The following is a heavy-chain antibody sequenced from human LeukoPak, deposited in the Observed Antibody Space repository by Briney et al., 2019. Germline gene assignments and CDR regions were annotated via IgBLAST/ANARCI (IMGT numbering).Heavy chain of an antibody. CDR3: ARDLPAATA. D-gene: IGHD2-2*01. V-gene: IGHV3-21*01. CDR1: GFSFSSYS. Sequence: PGGSLRLSCIASGFSFSSYSMSWVRQAPGRGLDWVALIDRGSSVIYYADSVKGRFTISRDNAKNSLYLQMNNLRAEDTAPYYCARDLPAATAWGQGTQVTVSS. CDR2: IDRGSSVI. J-gene: IGHJ5*02.